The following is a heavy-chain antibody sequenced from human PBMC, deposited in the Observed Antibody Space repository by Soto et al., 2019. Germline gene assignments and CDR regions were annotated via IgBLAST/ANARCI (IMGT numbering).Heavy chain of an antibody. Sequence: EEQLVESGGGLVQPGGSLRLSCAASGFSFSTYSMNWVRQAPGKGLEWVSYISTRSNSIYYADSVKGRFTVSRDNSKNTLYLQMNSLRAEDPAVYYCAKGGYGQWLLCDDWGQGTLVTVSA. CDR3: AKGGYGQWLLCDD. CDR2: ISTRSNSI. J-gene: IGHJ4*02. CDR1: GFSFSTYS. D-gene: IGHD6-19*01. V-gene: IGHV3-48*01.